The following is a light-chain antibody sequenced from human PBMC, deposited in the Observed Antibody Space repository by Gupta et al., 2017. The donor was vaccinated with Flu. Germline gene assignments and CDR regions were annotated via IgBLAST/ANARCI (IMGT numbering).Light chain of an antibody. CDR1: QSISSY. V-gene: IGKV1-39*01. Sequence: DIQMTQSPSSLSASVGDRVTITCRASQSISSYLNWYQQKPGKAPKLLIYAASRLQSGVPSRFSGSGSGTDFTLTISRLQPEDFATYYCQHRDSTPFTFGHGTKVDIK. J-gene: IGKJ3*01. CDR3: QHRDSTPFT. CDR2: AAS.